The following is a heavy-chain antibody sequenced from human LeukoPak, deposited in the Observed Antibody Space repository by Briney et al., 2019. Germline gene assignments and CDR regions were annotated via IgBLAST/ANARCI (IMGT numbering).Heavy chain of an antibody. J-gene: IGHJ4*02. CDR3: AREGEWELRYFDY. CDR2: ISSSSSYI. Sequence: GGSLRLSCAASGFTFSSYSMNWVRQAPGKGLEWVSYISSSSSYIYYVDSVKGRFTISRDNAKNSLYLQMNSLRAEDTAVYYCAREGEWELRYFDYWGQGTLVTVSS. V-gene: IGHV3-21*01. D-gene: IGHD1-26*01. CDR1: GFTFSSYS.